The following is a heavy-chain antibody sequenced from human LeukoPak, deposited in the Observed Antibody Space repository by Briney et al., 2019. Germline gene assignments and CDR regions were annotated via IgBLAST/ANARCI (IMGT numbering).Heavy chain of an antibody. J-gene: IGHJ4*02. V-gene: IGHV1-2*02. D-gene: IGHD3-10*01. Sequence: ASVKVSCKASGYTFTGYYMHWVRQAPGQGLEWMGWINPDSGGTNYAQKFQGRVTMTRDTSISTAYMGLSRLRSDDTAVYYCARKPSPYGSGSYPFDYWGQGTLVTVSS. CDR1: GYTFTGYY. CDR3: ARKPSPYGSGSYPFDY. CDR2: INPDSGGT.